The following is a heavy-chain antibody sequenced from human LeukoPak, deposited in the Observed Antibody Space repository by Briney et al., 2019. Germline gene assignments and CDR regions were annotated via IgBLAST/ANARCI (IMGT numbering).Heavy chain of an antibody. J-gene: IGHJ4*02. CDR2: INPNSGGT. CDR1: GYTFTGYY. CDR3: AREESGGYFDY. Sequence: ASVKVSCKASGYTFTGYYMHWVRQAPGQGLEWMGWINPNSGGTNYAQKFQGRVTMTRDTSISTAYMDLSSLRSDDTAVYYCAREESGGYFDYGGQGTLVTVSS. D-gene: IGHD2-8*02. V-gene: IGHV1-2*02.